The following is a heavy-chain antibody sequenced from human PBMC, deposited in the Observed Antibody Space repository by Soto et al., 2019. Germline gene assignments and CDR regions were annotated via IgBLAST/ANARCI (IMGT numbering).Heavy chain of an antibody. J-gene: IGHJ6*02. CDR1: GFTFSSYW. D-gene: IGHD1-1*01. V-gene: IGHV3-74*01. CDR3: ARVEGGTLYYYYGMDV. Sequence: GGSLRLSCAASGFTFSSYWMHWVRQAPGKGLVWVSRINSDGSSTSYADSVKGRFTISRDNAKNTLYLQMNSLRAEDTAVYYCARVEGGTLYYYYGMDVWCQGTTVTVSS. CDR2: INSDGSST.